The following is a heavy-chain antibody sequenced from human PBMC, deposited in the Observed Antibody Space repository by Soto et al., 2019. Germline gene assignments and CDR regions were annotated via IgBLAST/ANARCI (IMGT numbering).Heavy chain of an antibody. D-gene: IGHD3-10*01. Sequence: SETLSLTCCTSGCSITRGGSYWTWIRQHPGKGLERIGNILYSEKNYYNPSLKSRVTISLDTSKNQFSLKVNSVTAADTAVYYCVRDRGTTLRMDVWGQGTTVTVSS. V-gene: IGHV4-31*03. CDR1: GCSITRGGSY. CDR3: VRDRGTTLRMDV. CDR2: ILYSEKN. J-gene: IGHJ6*02.